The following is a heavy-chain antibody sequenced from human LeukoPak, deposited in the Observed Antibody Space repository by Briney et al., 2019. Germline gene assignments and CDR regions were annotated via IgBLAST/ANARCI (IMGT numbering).Heavy chain of an antibody. J-gene: IGHJ4*02. CDR3: ARGYSGYAYFDY. Sequence: SETLSLTCTVSGGSISSYYWSWIRQPPGKGLEWIGYIYYSGSTNYNPSLKSRVTISVDTSENQFSLKLSSVTAADTAVYYCARGYSGYAYFDYWGQGTLVTVSS. V-gene: IGHV4-59*08. CDR2: IYYSGST. D-gene: IGHD5-12*01. CDR1: GGSISSYY.